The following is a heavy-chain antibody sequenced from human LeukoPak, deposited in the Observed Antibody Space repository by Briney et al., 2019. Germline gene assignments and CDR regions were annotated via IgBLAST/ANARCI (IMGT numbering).Heavy chain of an antibody. D-gene: IGHD3-3*01. Sequence: SETLSLTCAVYGGSFSGYYWSWIRQPPGKGLEWIGEINHSGSTNYNPSPKSRVTIPVDTSKNQFSLKLSSVTAADTAVYYCAREGPIFGVVLVYYYYMDVWGKGTTVTVSS. V-gene: IGHV4-34*01. CDR3: AREGPIFGVVLVYYYYMDV. CDR1: GGSFSGYY. CDR2: INHSGST. J-gene: IGHJ6*03.